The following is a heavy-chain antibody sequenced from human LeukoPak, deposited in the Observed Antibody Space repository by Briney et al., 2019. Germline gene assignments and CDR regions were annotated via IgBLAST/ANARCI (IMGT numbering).Heavy chain of an antibody. J-gene: IGHJ4*02. CDR3: ARLSYSHAPGD. V-gene: IGHV5-51*01. CDR1: GYSFNSYW. D-gene: IGHD2-15*01. CDR2: IYPGDSDT. Sequence: ESLKISCKGSGYSFNSYWIGWVRQMPGEGLEWMGMIYPGDSDTRYSPSFQGQVTMSADKSISTAYLQWSSLKASDTAMYFCARLSYSHAPGDWGQGTLVTVSS.